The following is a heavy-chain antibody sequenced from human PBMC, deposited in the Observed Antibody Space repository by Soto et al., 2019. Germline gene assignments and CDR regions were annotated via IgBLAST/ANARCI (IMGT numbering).Heavy chain of an antibody. CDR3: ARDRGYCSSTSCPKTYYYYGMDV. Sequence: QVQLVESGGGLVKPGGSLRLSCAASGFTFSDYYMSWIRQAPGKGLEWVSYISSSSSYTNYADSVKGRFTISRDNAKNSXXLXMIXLRAEDTAVYYCARDRGYCSSTSCPKTYYYYGMDVWGQGTTVTVSS. D-gene: IGHD2-2*01. V-gene: IGHV3-11*05. CDR1: GFTFSDYY. CDR2: ISSSSSYT. J-gene: IGHJ6*02.